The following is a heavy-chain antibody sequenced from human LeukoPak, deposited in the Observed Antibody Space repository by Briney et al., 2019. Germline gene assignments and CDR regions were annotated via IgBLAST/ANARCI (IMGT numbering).Heavy chain of an antibody. D-gene: IGHD3-10*01. V-gene: IGHV1-18*01. CDR2: ISAYYGNT. J-gene: IGHJ4*02. Sequence: GASVKVSCKASGYTFTSYGISWVRQAPGQGLEWMGWISAYYGNTNYAQKLQGRVTMTTDTSTSTAYMELRSLRSDDTAVYYCAATYYYGSGSYYNTPFDYWGQGTLVTVSS. CDR3: AATYYYGSGSYYNTPFDY. CDR1: GYTFTSYG.